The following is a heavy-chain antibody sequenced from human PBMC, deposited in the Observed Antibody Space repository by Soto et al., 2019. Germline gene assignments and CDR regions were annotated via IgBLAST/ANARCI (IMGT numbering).Heavy chain of an antibody. Sequence: ASVKVSCKASGYTFTGYYMHWVRRAPGQGLEWMGWINPNSGGTNYAQKYQGWVTMTRDTSISTAYMEMSRLRSDDTAVYYCARDRDGFGMDVWGQGTTVTVSS. CDR2: INPNSGGT. V-gene: IGHV1-2*04. J-gene: IGHJ6*02. CDR3: ARDRDGFGMDV. D-gene: IGHD3-10*01. CDR1: GYTFTGYY.